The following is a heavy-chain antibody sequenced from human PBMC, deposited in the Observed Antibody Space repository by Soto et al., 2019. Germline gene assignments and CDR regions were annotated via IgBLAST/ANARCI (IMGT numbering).Heavy chain of an antibody. Sequence: SVKVSCKASGGTFSSYAISWVRQAPGQGLEWMGGIIPIFGTANYAQKFQGRVTITADESTSTAYMELSSLRSEDTAVYYCARKGVNSGYSYGYYYYYGMDVWGQGTTVTVSS. V-gene: IGHV1-69*13. CDR2: IIPIFGTA. J-gene: IGHJ6*02. CDR3: ARKGVNSGYSYGYYYYYGMDV. D-gene: IGHD5-18*01. CDR1: GGTFSSYA.